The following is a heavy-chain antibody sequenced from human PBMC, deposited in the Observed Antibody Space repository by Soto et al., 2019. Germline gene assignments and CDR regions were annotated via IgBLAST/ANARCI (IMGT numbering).Heavy chain of an antibody. J-gene: IGHJ5*01. Sequence: GGTLRLSCAASAINFKVHSMNWFRQALGKGLEWISSISSSSNYIHYRDSVRGRFTISRDNAKNSLYLQLDSLRVEDTAVYFCARDRGSEVFDSWGQGTLVTVSS. CDR1: AINFKVHS. D-gene: IGHD5-12*01. V-gene: IGHV3-21*01. CDR2: ISSSSNYI. CDR3: ARDRGSEVFDS.